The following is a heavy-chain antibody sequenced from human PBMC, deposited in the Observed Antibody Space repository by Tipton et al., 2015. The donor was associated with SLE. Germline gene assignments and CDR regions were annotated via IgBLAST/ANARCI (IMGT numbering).Heavy chain of an antibody. Sequence: SLRLSCAASGFTFSSYSMNWVRQAPGKGLEWVSSISSSSSYIYYADSVKGRFTISRDNAKNSLYLQMNSLRAEDTAVYYCARDDVLRFLEWLSYLDYWGQATLVIVSS. CDR3: ARDDVLRFLEWLSYLDY. D-gene: IGHD3-3*01. J-gene: IGHJ4*02. CDR2: ISSSSSYI. V-gene: IGHV3-21*03. CDR1: GFTFSSYS.